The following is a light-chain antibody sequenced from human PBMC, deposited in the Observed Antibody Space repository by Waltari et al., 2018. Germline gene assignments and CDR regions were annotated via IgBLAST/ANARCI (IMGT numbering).Light chain of an antibody. CDR1: QSVGRT. J-gene: IGKJ1*01. CDR3: QHYVRLPVT. Sequence: EIVLTQSPGTLSLSPGERATLSCWTSQSVGRTLAWYQQKPGQPPRLLIYGASIRAPGIPDSVSGSGSETDFSRTISRLEPEDFAVYYCQHYVRLPVTFGQGTKVEIK. CDR2: GAS. V-gene: IGKV3-20*01.